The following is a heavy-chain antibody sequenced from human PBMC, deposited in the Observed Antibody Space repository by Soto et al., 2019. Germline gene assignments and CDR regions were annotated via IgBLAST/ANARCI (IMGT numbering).Heavy chain of an antibody. V-gene: IGHV3-48*03. CDR3: VRDTMRASAAASLDY. J-gene: IGHJ4*02. CDR2: ISVSGNII. Sequence: EVHLVESGGNLVQPGGSLRLSCAASGFTFSTYEFNWVRQAPGRGLEWISYISVSGNIIKYADSVKGRFTISRDNAENSLHLHMSSLRVDDTALYFCVRDTMRASAAASLDYWCQGTQVIVSS. CDR1: GFTFSTYE. D-gene: IGHD6-13*01.